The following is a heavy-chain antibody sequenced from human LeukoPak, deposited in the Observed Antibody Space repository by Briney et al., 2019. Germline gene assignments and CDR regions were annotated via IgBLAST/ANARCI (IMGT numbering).Heavy chain of an antibody. CDR3: AKDRYCGGGTCYWSYFDY. J-gene: IGHJ4*02. D-gene: IGHD2-15*01. CDR1: GLTFRTYA. V-gene: IGHV3-23*01. Sequence: GGSLRLSCAASGLTFRTYAMSWVRQAPGKGLEWVSAISGGGGSTYYADSVKGRFTISRDNSKNTLFLQMNSLRAEDTAVYYCAKDRYCGGGTCYWSYFDYWGQGTLVTVSS. CDR2: ISGGGGST.